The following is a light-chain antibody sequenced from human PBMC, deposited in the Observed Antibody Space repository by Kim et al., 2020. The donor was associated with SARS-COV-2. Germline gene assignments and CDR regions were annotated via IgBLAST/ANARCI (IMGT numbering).Light chain of an antibody. CDR1: SSNIGAGYD. CDR3: QSYDSILSGSV. Sequence: RVTISCTGSSSNIGAGYDVHWYQQLPGTAPKLLIYGNTNRPSGVPDRFSGSKSGTSASLAITGVQAEDEAYYYCQSYDSILSGSVFGGGTKLTVL. V-gene: IGLV1-40*01. CDR2: GNT. J-gene: IGLJ3*02.